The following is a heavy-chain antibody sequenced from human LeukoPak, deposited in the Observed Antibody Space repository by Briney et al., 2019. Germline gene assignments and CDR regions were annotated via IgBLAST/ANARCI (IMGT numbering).Heavy chain of an antibody. J-gene: IGHJ4*02. CDR2: ISYDGSNK. Sequence: GGSLRLSCAASGFTFSSYAMHWVRQAPGKGLEWVAVISYDGSNKYYADSVKGRFTISRDNSKNTLYLQMNSLRAGDTAVYYCARAINTYYDFWSGYYPDYWGQGTLVTVSS. CDR3: ARAINTYYDFWSGYYPDY. V-gene: IGHV3-30-3*01. D-gene: IGHD3-3*01. CDR1: GFTFSSYA.